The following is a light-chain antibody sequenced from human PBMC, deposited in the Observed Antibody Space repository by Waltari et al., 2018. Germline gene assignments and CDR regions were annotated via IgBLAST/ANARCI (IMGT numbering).Light chain of an antibody. CDR1: QSIGSW. CDR2: AAT. CDR3: QRYNSYPIT. J-gene: IGKJ3*01. V-gene: IGKV1-5*03. Sequence: DIQMTQSPSTLSASLGDRVTLRCRASQSIGSWLAWYQQKPGKAPKLLIYAATILDSGVPSRFSASGSGTEFTLTISSLQPDDFATYYCQRYNSYPITFGPGTKVDI.